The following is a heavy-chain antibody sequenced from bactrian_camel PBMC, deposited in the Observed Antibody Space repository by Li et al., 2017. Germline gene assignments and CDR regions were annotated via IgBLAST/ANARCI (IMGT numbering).Heavy chain of an antibody. CDR3: AARNTGGRACYLGSDWNSWFHY. D-gene: IGHD7*01. J-gene: IGHJ4*01. Sequence: HVQLVESGGGSVQAGGSLRLSCAVSGYPISSKCMAWFRQAGGNQRELAAVIYYGGAGGVRTFHADSVKGRFTISHDNANYTLYLQMNSLEPDDTAMYYCAARNTGGRACYLGSDWNSWFHYWGPGTQVTVS. CDR1: GYPISSKC. CDR2: IYYGGAGGVRT. V-gene: IGHV3S54*01.